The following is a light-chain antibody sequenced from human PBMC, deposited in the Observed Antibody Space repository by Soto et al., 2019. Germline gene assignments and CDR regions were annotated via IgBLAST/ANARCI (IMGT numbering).Light chain of an antibody. CDR3: QQYNNWPPAT. Sequence: EIVMTQSPATLSVSPGERATLSCRASQTITNNLAWYQQKPGQAPRLIIYDASTRSTGVPARFSGSGSGTEFTLPISSLQSEDFALYYCQQYNNWPPATFGQGTKVEIK. CDR1: QTITNN. V-gene: IGKV3-15*01. J-gene: IGKJ1*01. CDR2: DAS.